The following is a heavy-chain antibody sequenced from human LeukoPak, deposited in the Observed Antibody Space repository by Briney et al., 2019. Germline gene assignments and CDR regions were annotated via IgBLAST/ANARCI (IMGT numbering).Heavy chain of an antibody. D-gene: IGHD3-10*01. CDR3: ARASITYYYGSGSYYNVYPDY. CDR1: GYTFTGYY. V-gene: IGHV1-2*06. Sequence: ASVKVSCKASGYTFTGYYMHCVRQAPGQGLEWMGRINPNSGGTNYAQKFQGRVTMTRDTSISTAYMELSRLRSDDTAVYYCARASITYYYGSGSYYNVYPDYWGQGTLVTVSS. CDR2: INPNSGGT. J-gene: IGHJ4*02.